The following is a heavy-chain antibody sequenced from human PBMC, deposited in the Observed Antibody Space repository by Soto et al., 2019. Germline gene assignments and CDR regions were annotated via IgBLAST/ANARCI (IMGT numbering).Heavy chain of an antibody. CDR1: GFTFSSYG. D-gene: IGHD3-10*01. J-gene: IGHJ4*02. V-gene: IGHV3-33*01. Sequence: GGSLRLSCAASGFTFSSYGMHWVRQAPGKGLEWVAVIWYDGSNKYYADSVKGRFTISRDNSKNTLYLQMNSLRAEDTAVYYCARASSGSYASYYFDYWGQGTLVTVSS. CDR3: ARASSGSYASYYFDY. CDR2: IWYDGSNK.